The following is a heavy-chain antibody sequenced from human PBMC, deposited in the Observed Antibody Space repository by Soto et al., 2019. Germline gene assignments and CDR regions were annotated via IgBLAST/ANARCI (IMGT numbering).Heavy chain of an antibody. D-gene: IGHD6-13*01. V-gene: IGHV1-69*06. CDR3: ARDREAAAGALD. CDR1: GGTFSSYA. J-gene: IGHJ4*02. Sequence: SVKVSCKASGGTFSSYAISWVRQAPGQGLEWMGGIIPIFGTANYAQKFQGRVTITADKSTSTAYMELSSLRSEDTAVYYCARDREAAAGALDWGQGNLVTVSS. CDR2: IIPIFGTA.